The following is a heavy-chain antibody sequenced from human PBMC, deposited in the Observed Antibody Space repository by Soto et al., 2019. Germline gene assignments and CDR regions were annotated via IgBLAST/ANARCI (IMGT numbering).Heavy chain of an antibody. CDR2: IIPIFGTA. D-gene: IGHD1-7*01. CDR3: ARDPLELTHLFDY. Sequence: SVKVSCKASGGTFSSDAISWVRQAPGQGLEWMGGIIPIFGTANYAQKFQGRVTITADKSTSTAYMELSSLRSEDTAVYYCARDPLELTHLFDYWGQGTLVTVSS. CDR1: GGTFSSDA. J-gene: IGHJ4*02. V-gene: IGHV1-69*06.